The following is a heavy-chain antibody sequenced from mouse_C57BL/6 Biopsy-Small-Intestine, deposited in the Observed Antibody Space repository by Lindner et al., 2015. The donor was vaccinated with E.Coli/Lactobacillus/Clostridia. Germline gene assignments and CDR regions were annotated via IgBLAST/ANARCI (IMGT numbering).Heavy chain of an antibody. CDR2: INPSTGGT. CDR3: ARHEDRYDYYGISHWYLDV. CDR1: GYTFTSYG. V-gene: IGHV1-81*01. Sequence: VQLQESGAELARLGASVKLSCKASGYTFTSYGISWVKQRTGQGLEWIGEINPSTGGTTYNQKFKAKATLTVDKSSSTVYMGLSRLTSEDSAVYICARHEDRYDYYGISHWYLDVWGTGTTVTVSS. J-gene: IGHJ1*03. D-gene: IGHD1-1*01.